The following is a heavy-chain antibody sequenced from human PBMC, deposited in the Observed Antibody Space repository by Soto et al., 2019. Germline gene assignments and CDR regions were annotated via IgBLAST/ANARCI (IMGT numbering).Heavy chain of an antibody. D-gene: IGHD3-10*01. Sequence: KTSETLSLTCAVSGYSISSGYYWGWIRQPPGKGLEWIGSIYHSGSTYNNPSLKSRVTISVGTSKNQFSLKLSSVTAADTAVYYCARVGGYGMDVWGQGTTVTVS. J-gene: IGHJ6*02. CDR3: ARVGGYGMDV. V-gene: IGHV4-38-2*01. CDR2: IYHSGST. CDR1: GYSISSGYY.